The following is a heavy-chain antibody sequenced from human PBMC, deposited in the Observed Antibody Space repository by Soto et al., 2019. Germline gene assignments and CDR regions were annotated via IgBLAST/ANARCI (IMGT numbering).Heavy chain of an antibody. D-gene: IGHD6-13*01. CDR1: DFIFSNYG. J-gene: IGHJ4*02. V-gene: IGHV3-23*01. CDR3: AKGGRTWYGFDS. Sequence: QLLQSGGGLAQPGGSLRLSCEGSDFIFSNYGMSWVRQAPGKGLEWVAGISDSGTITNYADSVKGRFTISKDNSRRTVYLQMDSLRADDTAVYFCAKGGRTWYGFDSWGQGIWSPSPQ. CDR2: ISDSGTIT.